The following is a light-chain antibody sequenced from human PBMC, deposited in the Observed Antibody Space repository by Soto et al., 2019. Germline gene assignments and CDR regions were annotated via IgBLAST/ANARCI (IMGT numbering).Light chain of an antibody. J-gene: IGLJ1*01. V-gene: IGLV1-47*01. CDR1: NSRSGSNY. CDR3: AKWDDSLRVYV. CDR2: RND. Sequence: QSVLPQPTSASGTPGQRVTISCSTSNSRSGSNYVYWYQQLPGAAPKLLIYRNDQRPSGVPDRFSGSKSGTSASLAISGLRSEDEGDYFCAKWDDSLRVYVFGSGTQLTVL.